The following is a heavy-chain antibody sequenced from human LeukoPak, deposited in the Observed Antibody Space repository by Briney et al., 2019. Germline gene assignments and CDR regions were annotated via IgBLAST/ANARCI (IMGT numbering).Heavy chain of an antibody. CDR1: GVSISNYY. CDR3: ARGVSSGYYSVYYFDY. D-gene: IGHD3-22*01. V-gene: IGHV4-4*07. CDR2: IYPSGST. Sequence: SETLSLPCTVSGVSISNYYWSWIRQPAGKGLEWIGRIYPSGSTNYNPSLKSRVTMSVDTSKNQFSLKLTSVTAADTAVYYCARGVSSGYYSVYYFDYWGQGTLVTVSS. J-gene: IGHJ4*02.